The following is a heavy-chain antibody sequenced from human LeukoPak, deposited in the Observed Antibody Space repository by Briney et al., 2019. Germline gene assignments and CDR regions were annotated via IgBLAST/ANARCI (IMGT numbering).Heavy chain of an antibody. Sequence: ASVKVSCKASGYTFTSYVISWVRQAPGQGLEWMGWISAYNGNTNYAQKLQGRVTMTTDTSTSTAYMELRSLRSDDTAVYYCARGRNYYYDSSGYPYSLDYWGQGTLVTVSS. CDR3: ARGRNYYYDSSGYPYSLDY. V-gene: IGHV1-18*01. D-gene: IGHD3-22*01. CDR2: ISAYNGNT. J-gene: IGHJ4*02. CDR1: GYTFTSYV.